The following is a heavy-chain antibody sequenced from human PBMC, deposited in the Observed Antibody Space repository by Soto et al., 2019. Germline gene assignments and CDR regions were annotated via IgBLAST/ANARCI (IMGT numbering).Heavy chain of an antibody. J-gene: IGHJ4*02. D-gene: IGHD3-22*01. CDR1: DGSISNFY. V-gene: IGHV4-59*01. CDR2: ISSSGNT. Sequence: SETLSLTCTVSDGSISNFYWIWIRQPPGKGLEWIGYISSSGNTNYNPSLKSRVSISVDTSKNQFSLNLTSVTAADTAVYYCARAPMVLTRSYFGSWGQGTPVTVSS. CDR3: ARAPMVLTRSYFGS.